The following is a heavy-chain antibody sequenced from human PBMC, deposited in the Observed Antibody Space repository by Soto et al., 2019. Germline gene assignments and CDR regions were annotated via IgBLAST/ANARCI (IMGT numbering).Heavy chain of an antibody. Sequence: PGGSLRLSCAASGFTFSSYAMSWVRQAPGKGLEWVSPISGSGASTYYADSVTRRFTISRDNSKNTLYLQMNSLIAEDTAVYYCATVSDFWSGSFDYLGQGTLVTVSS. CDR3: ATVSDFWSGSFDY. V-gene: IGHV3-23*01. D-gene: IGHD3-3*01. CDR1: GFTFSSYA. J-gene: IGHJ4*02. CDR2: ISGSGAST.